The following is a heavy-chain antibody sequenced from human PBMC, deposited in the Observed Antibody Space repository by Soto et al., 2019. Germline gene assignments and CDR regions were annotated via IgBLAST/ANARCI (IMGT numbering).Heavy chain of an antibody. V-gene: IGHV4-34*01. CDR2: INHSGIT. J-gene: IGHJ4*02. D-gene: IGHD3-3*01. CDR1: GGSFSGYY. Sequence: QVHLQQWGAGLLKSSETLSLTCAVYGGSFSGYYWSWIRQPPGKGLEWIGEINHSGITNYNPSLNSRVTISVDTSKNQFSLNLTSMTAAYTAVYYCARGSVDYNFWSGYYSRFYYFDFWGQGTLVTVSS. CDR3: ARGSVDYNFWSGYYSRFYYFDF.